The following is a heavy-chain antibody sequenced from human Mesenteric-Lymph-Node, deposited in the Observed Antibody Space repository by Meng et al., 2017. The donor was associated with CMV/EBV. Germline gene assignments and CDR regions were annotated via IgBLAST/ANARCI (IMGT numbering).Heavy chain of an antibody. CDR1: GGSISSGGYY. D-gene: IGHD3-10*01. CDR3: ARAPRGVTHFDY. CDR2: IYYSGST. V-gene: IGHV4-31*03. Sequence: SETLSLTCTVSGGSISSGGYYWSWIRQHPGKGLEWIGYIYYSGSTYYNPSLKSRVTISVDTSKNQFSLKLSSVTAADTAVYYCARAPRGVTHFDYWGQGTLVTVSS. J-gene: IGHJ4*02.